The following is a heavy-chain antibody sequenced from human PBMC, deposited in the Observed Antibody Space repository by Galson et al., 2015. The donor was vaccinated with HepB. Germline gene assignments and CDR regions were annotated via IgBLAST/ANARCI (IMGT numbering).Heavy chain of an antibody. J-gene: IGHJ4*02. CDR2: ISAYNGNT. CDR1: GYTFTSYG. CDR3: ARESMYDYVWGSYRRYYFDY. V-gene: IGHV1-18*04. Sequence: SVKVSCKASGYTFTSYGISWVRQAPGQGLEWMGWISAYNGNTNYAQKLQGRVTMTTDTSTSTAYMELRSLRSDDTAVYYCARESMYDYVWGSYRRYYFDYWGQGTLVTVSS. D-gene: IGHD3-16*02.